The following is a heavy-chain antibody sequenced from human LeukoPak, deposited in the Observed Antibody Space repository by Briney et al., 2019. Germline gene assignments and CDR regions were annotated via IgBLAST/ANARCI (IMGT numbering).Heavy chain of an antibody. D-gene: IGHD3-10*01. CDR1: GFTFSSYG. J-gene: IGHJ4*02. V-gene: IGHV3-33*01. Sequence: GRSLRLSCAASGFTFSSYGMHWVRQAPGKGLEWVAVIWYDGSNKHYADSVKGRFTISRDNSKNTLYLQMNSLRAEDTAVYYCARGGSGLLWFGAPPYYFDYWGQGTLVTVSS. CDR3: ARGGSGLLWFGAPPYYFDY. CDR2: IWYDGSNK.